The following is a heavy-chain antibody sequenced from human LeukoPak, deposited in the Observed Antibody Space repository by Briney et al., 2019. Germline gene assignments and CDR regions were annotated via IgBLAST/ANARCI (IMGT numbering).Heavy chain of an antibody. Sequence: PGRSLRLSCAASGFTFSSYAMHWVRQAPGKGLEWVAVISYDGSNKYYADSVKGRFTISRDNSKNTLYLQMNSLRAEDTAVYYCAKGVTTSDYWGQGTLVTVSS. D-gene: IGHD4-17*01. CDR1: GFTFSSYA. CDR3: AKGVTTSDY. V-gene: IGHV3-30-3*01. J-gene: IGHJ4*02. CDR2: ISYDGSNK.